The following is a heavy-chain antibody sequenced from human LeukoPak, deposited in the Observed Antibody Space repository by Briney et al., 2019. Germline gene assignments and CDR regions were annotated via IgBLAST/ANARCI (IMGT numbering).Heavy chain of an antibody. Sequence: EASVKVSCKASGGTFSSYTISWVRQAPGQGLEWMGGIIPIFGTANYAQKFQGRVTITTHESTSTAYMELSSLRSEDTAVYYCARTRTELQQHNYYYYYMDVWGKGTTVTVSS. J-gene: IGHJ6*03. D-gene: IGHD6-13*01. V-gene: IGHV1-69*05. CDR1: GGTFSSYT. CDR2: IIPIFGTA. CDR3: ARTRTELQQHNYYYYYMDV.